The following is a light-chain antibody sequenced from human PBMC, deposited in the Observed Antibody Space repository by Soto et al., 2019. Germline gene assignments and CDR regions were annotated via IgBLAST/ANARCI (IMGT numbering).Light chain of an antibody. J-gene: IGKJ2*01. Sequence: EIVMTQSPATLSVSPGERAALSCRASQSVSSNFAWYQQKPGQAPRLLTYGASTRATGIPARFSGSGSGTEFTLTISSLQSEDFAFYYCQQYNNWPYTFGQGTKLEIK. CDR3: QQYNNWPYT. V-gene: IGKV3-15*01. CDR1: QSVSSN. CDR2: GAS.